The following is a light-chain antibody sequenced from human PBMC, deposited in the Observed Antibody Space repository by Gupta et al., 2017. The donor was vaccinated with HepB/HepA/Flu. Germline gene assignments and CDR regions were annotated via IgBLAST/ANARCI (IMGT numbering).Light chain of an antibody. CDR3: RQDDNYPWT. CDR2: AAS. Sequence: AIQMTQSPSSLSASVGDRVTITCRASQGIRNDLGWYQQKPGKAPKLLIYAASSLQSGVPSRFSGSGPGTDFTLTISSLPPDDFAPYYCRQDDNYPWTFGQGTKVEIK. J-gene: IGKJ1*01. CDR1: QGIRND. V-gene: IGKV1-6*01.